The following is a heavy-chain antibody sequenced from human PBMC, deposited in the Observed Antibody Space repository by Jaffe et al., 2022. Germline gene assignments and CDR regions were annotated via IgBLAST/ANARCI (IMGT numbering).Heavy chain of an antibody. D-gene: IGHD6-13*01. V-gene: IGHV1-69*02. Sequence: QVQLVQSGAEVKKPGSSVKVSCKASGGTFSSYTISWVRQAPGQGLEWMGRIIPILGIANYAQKFQGRVTITADKSTSTAYMELSSLRSEDTAVYYCASHGQYSSSWRDYWGQGTLVTVSS. CDR2: IIPILGIA. J-gene: IGHJ4*02. CDR1: GGTFSSYT. CDR3: ASHGQYSSSWRDY.